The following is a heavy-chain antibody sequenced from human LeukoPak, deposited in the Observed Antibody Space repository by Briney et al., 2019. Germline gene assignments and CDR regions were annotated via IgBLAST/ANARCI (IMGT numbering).Heavy chain of an antibody. V-gene: IGHV4-59*01. CDR3: ARDRELGY. CDR2: IYNSGST. Sequence: SETLSLTCSVSGDSIRIYYWSWIRQPPGKGLEWIGYIYNSGSTNYNPSLKSRVTISVDTSKNQFSLKLTSVTAADTAVYYCARDRELGYWGQGTLVTVSS. D-gene: IGHD3-10*01. J-gene: IGHJ4*02. CDR1: GDSIRIYY.